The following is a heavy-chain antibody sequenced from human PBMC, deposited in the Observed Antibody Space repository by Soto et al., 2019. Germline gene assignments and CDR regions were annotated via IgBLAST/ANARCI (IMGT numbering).Heavy chain of an antibody. CDR1: GYTFTSYG. CDR2: ISAYNGNT. J-gene: IGHJ3*02. D-gene: IGHD5-18*01. Sequence: ASVKVSCKASGYTFTSYGISWVRQAPGQGLEWMGWISAYNGNTNYAQKLQGRVTMTTDTSTSTAYMELRSLRSDDTAVYYCARDCRIQLWAVHAFDIWGQGTMVTVSS. CDR3: ARDCRIQLWAVHAFDI. V-gene: IGHV1-18*01.